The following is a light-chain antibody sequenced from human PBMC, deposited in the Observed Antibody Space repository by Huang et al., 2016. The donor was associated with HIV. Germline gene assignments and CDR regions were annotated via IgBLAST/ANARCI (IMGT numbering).Light chain of an antibody. J-gene: IGKJ2*01. Sequence: DIVMTQTPLSLSVTPGQPASISCNSSQSLLYTDGKTYLNWYLQKPGRSPQLLIYEVSRLFSEGPDRFSGSGSGTHFTLKISRVEAEDVGVYYCMQGLHLPYTFGQGAKLEIK. CDR3: MQGLHLPYT. CDR2: EVS. CDR1: QSLLYTDGKTY. V-gene: IGKV2-29*02.